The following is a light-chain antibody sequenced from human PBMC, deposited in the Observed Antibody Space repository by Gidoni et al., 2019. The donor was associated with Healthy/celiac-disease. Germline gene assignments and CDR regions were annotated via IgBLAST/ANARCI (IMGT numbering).Light chain of an antibody. CDR3: QQYNNWPPWT. J-gene: IGKJ1*01. CDR1: QIVSSN. V-gene: IGKV3-15*01. Sequence: EIVMTQSPATLSVSPGERATLSCRASQIVSSNLAWYQQKPGQAPRLLIYGASTRATGIPARFSGSGSGTEFTLTISSLQSEDFAVYYCQQYNNWPPWTFGQGTKVKIK. CDR2: GAS.